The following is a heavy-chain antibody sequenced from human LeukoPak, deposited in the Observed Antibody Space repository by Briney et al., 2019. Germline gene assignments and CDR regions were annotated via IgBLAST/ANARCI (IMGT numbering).Heavy chain of an antibody. J-gene: IGHJ5*02. CDR3: AKQDPVSSAWYP. V-gene: IGHV3-21*01. Sequence: GGSLRLSCAASGITFRSYSMNWVRQAPGKGLEWVSYISSSSSYIYYADSLKGRFTISRDNAKNSLYLQMNSLRAEDTAVYYCAKQDPVSSAWYPWGQGTLVTVSS. CDR2: ISSSSSYI. CDR1: GITFRSYS. D-gene: IGHD6-19*01.